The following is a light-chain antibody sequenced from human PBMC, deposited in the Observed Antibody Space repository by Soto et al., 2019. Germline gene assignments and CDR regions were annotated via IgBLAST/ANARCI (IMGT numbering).Light chain of an antibody. CDR3: QQYNEWPPFT. V-gene: IGKV3-15*01. Sequence: EIVLTQSPCTLSLSPGESATLSCRASQSVDTTYITWYQQKPGQAPRLVIYAASTRATGIPDRFSGSVSGTEFTLTISSLQSEDFAVYYCQQYNEWPPFTFGQGTRLEIK. J-gene: IGKJ5*01. CDR1: QSVDTT. CDR2: AAS.